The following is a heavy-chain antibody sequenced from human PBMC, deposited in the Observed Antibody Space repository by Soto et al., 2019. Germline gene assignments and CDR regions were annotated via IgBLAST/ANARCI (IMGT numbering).Heavy chain of an antibody. J-gene: IGHJ4*02. CDR1: GYRFTTYG. CDR3: ARELGISTAAPFDY. V-gene: IGHV1-18*01. D-gene: IGHD6-13*01. Sequence: XSVKVSCKASGYRFTTYGLNWVRQAPGQRPEWMAWINTFNGNTYSAQKFQGRVTMTTDTSTSTVFMELRSLTSDDTAMYYCARELGISTAAPFDYWGQGTLVTVSS. CDR2: INTFNGNT.